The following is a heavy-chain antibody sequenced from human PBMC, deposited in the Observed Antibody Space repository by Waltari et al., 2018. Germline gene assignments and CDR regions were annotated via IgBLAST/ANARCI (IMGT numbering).Heavy chain of an antibody. V-gene: IGHV3-21*01. CDR1: GSTISSYS. CDR2: ISSSSSYI. CDR3: ARRLRRPVGGCVDY. D-gene: IGHD3-16*01. J-gene: IGHJ4*02. Sequence: EVQLVESGGGLVKRGGSLRLSCAASGSTISSYSMNWVRKAPGKGLEWVSSISSSSSYIYYADSVKGRFTISRDNAKNSLYLQMNSLRAEDTAVYYCARRLRRPVGGCVDYWGQGTLVTVSS.